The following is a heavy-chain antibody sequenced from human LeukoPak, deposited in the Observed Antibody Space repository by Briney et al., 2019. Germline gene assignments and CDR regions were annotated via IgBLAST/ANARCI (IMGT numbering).Heavy chain of an antibody. V-gene: IGHV1-8*01. CDR3: ASWLTVDGEDAFDI. Sequence: ASVKVSCKASGYTFTSYDINWVRQATGQGLEWMGWMNPNSGNTGYAQKFQGRVTMTRNTSISTAYMELSSLRSEDTAVYYRASWLTVDGEDAFDIWGQGTMVTVSS. CDR1: GYTFTSYD. J-gene: IGHJ3*02. CDR2: MNPNSGNT. D-gene: IGHD3-10*01.